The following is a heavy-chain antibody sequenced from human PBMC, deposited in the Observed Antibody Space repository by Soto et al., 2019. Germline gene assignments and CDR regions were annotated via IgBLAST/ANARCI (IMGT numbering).Heavy chain of an antibody. CDR3: ARRSSSWSPFDY. Sequence: SETLSLTCAVYGGSFSGYYWSWIRQPPGKGLEWTGEINHSGSTNYNPSLKSRVTISVDTSKNQFSLKLSSVTAADTAVYYCARRSSSWSPFDYWGQGTLVTVSS. CDR2: INHSGST. D-gene: IGHD6-13*01. CDR1: GGSFSGYY. J-gene: IGHJ4*02. V-gene: IGHV4-34*01.